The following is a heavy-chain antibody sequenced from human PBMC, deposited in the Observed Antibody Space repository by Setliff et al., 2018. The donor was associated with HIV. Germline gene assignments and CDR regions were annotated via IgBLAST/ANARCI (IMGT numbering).Heavy chain of an antibody. CDR2: VYYSGST. J-gene: IGHJ4*02. CDR1: GGSISSSSYY. D-gene: IGHD6-13*01. Sequence: SETLSLTCIVSGGSISSSSYYWGWIRQPPGKGLEWIGTVYYSGSTYYNPSLKSRVTISVDTSENQFALKLSSVTAADTAVYYCARDGYSSSWYVISGSFDYWGQGILVTV. V-gene: IGHV4-39*06. CDR3: ARDGYSSSWYVISGSFDY.